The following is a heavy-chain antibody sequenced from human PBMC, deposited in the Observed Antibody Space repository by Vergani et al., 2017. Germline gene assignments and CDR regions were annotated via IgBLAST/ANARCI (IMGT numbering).Heavy chain of an antibody. D-gene: IGHD2-15*01. V-gene: IGHV3-53*01. CDR1: GFTVSSNY. Sequence: EVQLVESGGGLIQPGGSLRLSCAASGFTVSSNYMSWVRQAPGKGLEWVSVIYSGGSTYYADSVKGRFTISRDNSKNTLYLQMTSLRAEDTAVYYCARGLRGYCSGGSCYYFDYWGQGTLVTVSS. J-gene: IGHJ4*02. CDR2: IYSGGST. CDR3: ARGLRGYCSGGSCYYFDY.